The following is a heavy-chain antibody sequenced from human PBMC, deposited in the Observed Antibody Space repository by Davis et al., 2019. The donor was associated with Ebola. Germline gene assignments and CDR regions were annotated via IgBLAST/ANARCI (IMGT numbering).Heavy chain of an antibody. V-gene: IGHV5-51*01. CDR3: ARQGGGSGRLTSFDH. CDR2: IYPGDSDT. Sequence: GESLKISCKASGYSFTSYYISWVRQMPGKGLEWMGVIYPGDSDTRYSPSFQGQVTIAVDKYISTAYLQWSSLKASDTAIYYCARQGGGSGRLTSFDHWGQGTPVTVSS. J-gene: IGHJ4*02. D-gene: IGHD1-26*01. CDR1: GYSFTSYY.